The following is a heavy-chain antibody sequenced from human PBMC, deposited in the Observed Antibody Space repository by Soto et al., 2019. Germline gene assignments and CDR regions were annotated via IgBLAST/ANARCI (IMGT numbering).Heavy chain of an antibody. Sequence: QVQLVQSGAEVKKPGASVKVSCKASGYTFTSYGISWGRQAPGQGLEWMGWISAYNGNTNYAQKLQGRVTMTTDTSTSTAYMELRSLRSDDTAVYYCARDGYYDSSCYRSDFDYLGQGTLVTVSS. D-gene: IGHD3-22*01. CDR1: GYTFTSYG. V-gene: IGHV1-18*01. CDR2: ISAYNGNT. J-gene: IGHJ4*02. CDR3: ARDGYYDSSCYRSDFDY.